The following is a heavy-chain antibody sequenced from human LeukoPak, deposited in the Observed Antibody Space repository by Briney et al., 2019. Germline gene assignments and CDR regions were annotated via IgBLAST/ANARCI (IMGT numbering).Heavy chain of an antibody. CDR3: ASPTRNGIFGVVMFDY. J-gene: IGHJ4*02. CDR1: GGSISSDY. V-gene: IGHV4-59*04. D-gene: IGHD3-3*01. CDR2: IYYSGST. Sequence: SETLTLTCTVYGGSISSDYWSWIRQPPGKGLEWIGYIYYSGSTYYNPSLKSRVTISVDTSKNQFSLKLSSVTAADTAVYYCASPTRNGIFGVVMFDYWGQGALVTVSS.